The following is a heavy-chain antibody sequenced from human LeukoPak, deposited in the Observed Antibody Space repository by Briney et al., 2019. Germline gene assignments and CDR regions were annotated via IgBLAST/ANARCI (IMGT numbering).Heavy chain of an antibody. CDR2: IYDSGST. D-gene: IGHD4-17*01. Sequence: NPSETLSLTCTVSGGSISSFHWSWIRQPPGKGLEHIGNIYDSGSTYYNPSLKSRVTISVDTSKNQFSLKLSSVTAADTAVYYCARGGTTPHFDYWGQGSLVTVSS. J-gene: IGHJ4*02. CDR3: ARGGTTPHFDY. CDR1: GGSISSFH. V-gene: IGHV4-59*01.